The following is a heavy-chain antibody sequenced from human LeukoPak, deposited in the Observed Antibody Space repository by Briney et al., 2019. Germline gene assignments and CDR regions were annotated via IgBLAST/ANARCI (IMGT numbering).Heavy chain of an antibody. Sequence: GGSLRLSCTGFGFTFRDYAVTWVRQAPGKGLEWLSVISGSGGSTYHADSVKGRFTISRDNSKNTLFLQMNSLRAEDTAVYYCTKKTSYYDSSGALDYWGQGTLVTVSS. J-gene: IGHJ4*02. CDR3: TKKTSYYDSSGALDY. D-gene: IGHD3-22*01. CDR2: ISGSGGST. CDR1: GFTFRDYA. V-gene: IGHV3-23*01.